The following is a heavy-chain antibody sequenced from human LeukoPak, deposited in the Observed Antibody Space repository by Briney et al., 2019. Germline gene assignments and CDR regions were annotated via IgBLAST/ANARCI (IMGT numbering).Heavy chain of an antibody. J-gene: IGHJ4*02. Sequence: GGSLRLSCAASGYTFTGYYMHWVRQAPGQGLEWMGWINPNSGGTNYAQKFQGRVTMTRDTSISTAYMELSRLRSDDTAVYYCARACSRRSASCRYKELVYWGQGTLVTVSS. V-gene: IGHV1-2*02. CDR1: GYTFTGYY. CDR2: INPNSGGT. D-gene: IGHD1-1*01. CDR3: ARACSRRSASCRYKELVY.